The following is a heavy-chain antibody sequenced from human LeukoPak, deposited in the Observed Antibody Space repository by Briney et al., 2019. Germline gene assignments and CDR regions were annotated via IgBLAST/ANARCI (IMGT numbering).Heavy chain of an antibody. Sequence: VESLKISCKVSGYSFTSYWIGWVRQMPGQGLEWMGITYPGDSDTRYSPSFQGQVTISADKSISTAYLPWSSLKASDTAMCYCARLLIAAAGGFDYWGQGTLVTVSS. CDR3: ARLLIAAAGGFDY. D-gene: IGHD6-13*01. J-gene: IGHJ4*02. V-gene: IGHV5-51*01. CDR2: TYPGDSDT. CDR1: GYSFTSYW.